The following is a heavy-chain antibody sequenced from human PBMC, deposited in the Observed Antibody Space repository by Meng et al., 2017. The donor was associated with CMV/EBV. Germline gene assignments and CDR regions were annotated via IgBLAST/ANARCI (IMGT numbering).Heavy chain of an antibody. Sequence: ASVKVSCKASGYTFTSYGISWVRQAPGQGLEWMGWISAYNGNTNYAQKLQGRVNMTTDTSTSTAYMELRSLRSDDTAVYYCARDCTTYYDFWSGYYSTPYYFDYWGQGTLVTVSS. CDR1: GYTFTSYG. V-gene: IGHV1-18*01. J-gene: IGHJ4*02. CDR3: ARDCTTYYDFWSGYYSTPYYFDY. D-gene: IGHD3-3*01. CDR2: ISAYNGNT.